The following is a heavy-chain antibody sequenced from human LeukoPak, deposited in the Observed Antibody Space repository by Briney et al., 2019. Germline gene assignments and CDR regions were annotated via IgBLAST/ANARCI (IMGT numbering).Heavy chain of an antibody. J-gene: IGHJ5*02. D-gene: IGHD3-22*01. CDR1: GYTFSDYN. CDR2: INPITGGT. Sequence: ASVKVSCKASGYTFSDYNTRWVRQAPGQGLAWMGWINPITGGTEYARKFQGRVTMTRDTSINTAYMEISSLRSDDTAVYYCARASGHYDSSGYFDNWGQGTLVTVSS. CDR3: ARASGHYDSSGYFDN. V-gene: IGHV1-2*02.